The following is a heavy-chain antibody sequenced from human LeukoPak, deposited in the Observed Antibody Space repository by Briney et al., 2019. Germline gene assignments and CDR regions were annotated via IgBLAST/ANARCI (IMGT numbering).Heavy chain of an antibody. J-gene: IGHJ3*02. CDR1: GYSFSTYW. V-gene: IGHV5-10-1*01. CDR2: IDPRDSYI. Sequence: GESLRISCQGPGYSFSTYWISWVRQMPGKGLEWMGRIDPRDSYINYSPSFQGHVTISADTSISTAFLQWSSLKASDTAMYYCARRAPLVDYSDSSGYYEDAFDIWGQGTMVTVSS. D-gene: IGHD3-22*01. CDR3: ARRAPLVDYSDSSGYYEDAFDI.